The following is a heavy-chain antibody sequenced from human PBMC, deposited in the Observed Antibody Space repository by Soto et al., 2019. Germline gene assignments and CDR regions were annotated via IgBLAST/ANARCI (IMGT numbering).Heavy chain of an antibody. CDR1: GYTFTSYG. Sequence: ASVNVSCKASGYTFTSYGISWVRQAPGQGLEWMGWISAYNGNTNYAQKLQGRVTMTTDTSTSTAYMELRSLRSDDTAVYYCARDPHFWSGYYFDYWGQGTLVTVSS. J-gene: IGHJ4*02. V-gene: IGHV1-18*01. D-gene: IGHD3-3*02. CDR2: ISAYNGNT. CDR3: ARDPHFWSGYYFDY.